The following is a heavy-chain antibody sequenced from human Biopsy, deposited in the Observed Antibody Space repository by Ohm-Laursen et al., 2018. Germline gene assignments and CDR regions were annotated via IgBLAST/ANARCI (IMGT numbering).Heavy chain of an antibody. J-gene: IGHJ4*02. CDR2: IVPLFETT. CDR3: AKAGQTSGEYVVPRHFDS. CDR1: GYNFDIYP. D-gene: IGHD2-15*01. Sequence: ASVKVSCRASGYNFDIYPLFWVRQAPGQGFEWMGGIVPLFETTDSAQKFQGRVTITADRSTTTAYIELSGLTSEDTAIYYCAKAGQTSGEYVVPRHFDSWGQGTRVTVSS. V-gene: IGHV1-69*06.